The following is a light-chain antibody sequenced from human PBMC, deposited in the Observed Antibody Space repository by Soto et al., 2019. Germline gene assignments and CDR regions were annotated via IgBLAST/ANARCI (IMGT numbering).Light chain of an antibody. V-gene: IGLV1-47*01. CDR2: RNN. J-gene: IGLJ3*02. Sequence: QSALTQPPSASGTPGQRVTISCSGSSSNIGSNFVHWYQHLPGTAPKLLIYRNNQRPSGVPDRFSGSKSGTSASLAISGLRSEDEADYYCAAWDDSLSGGVFGGGTKVTVL. CDR3: AAWDDSLSGGV. CDR1: SSNIGSNF.